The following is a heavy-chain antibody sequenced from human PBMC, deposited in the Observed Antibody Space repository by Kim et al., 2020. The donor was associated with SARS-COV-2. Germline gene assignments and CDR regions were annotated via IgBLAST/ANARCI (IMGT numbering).Heavy chain of an antibody. CDR3: ARDALRRSGKDYYYGMDV. Sequence: GGSLRLSCAASGFTFSSYWMSWVRQAPGKGLEWVANIKQDGSEKFYVDSVKGRFTISRDNAKNSLYLQMNSLRADDTAMYFCARDALRRSGKDYYYGMDVWGQGTTVTVSS. CDR1: GFTFSSYW. D-gene: IGHD3-10*01. V-gene: IGHV3-7*03. J-gene: IGHJ6*02. CDR2: IKQDGSEK.